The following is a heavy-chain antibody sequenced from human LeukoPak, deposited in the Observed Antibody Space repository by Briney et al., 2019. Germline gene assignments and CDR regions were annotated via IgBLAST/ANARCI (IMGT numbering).Heavy chain of an antibody. V-gene: IGHV3-23*01. J-gene: IGHJ1*01. Sequence: GGSLRLSCAASGFTFSSYVMSWVRQAPGKGLEWVSAISGSGGSTYYADSVKGRFTISRDNSKNTLYLQMNSLRAEDTAVYYCAKDQIVVTEYFQHWGQGTLVTVSS. CDR2: ISGSGGST. CDR1: GFTFSSYV. D-gene: IGHD3-22*01. CDR3: AKDQIVVTEYFQH.